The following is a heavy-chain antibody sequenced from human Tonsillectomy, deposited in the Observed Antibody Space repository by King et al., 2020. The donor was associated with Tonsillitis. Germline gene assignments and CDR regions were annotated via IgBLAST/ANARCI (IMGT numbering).Heavy chain of an antibody. V-gene: IGHV3-13*01. D-gene: IGHD1-26*01. CDR2: IGTAGDT. Sequence: VQLVESGGGLGQPGGSLRLACASSGFTFSSYDMHWFRQATGKVLEWVAAIGTAGDTYYAGSVKGRFTISRENAKNSLYFQMNSLRAEDTAVYYCARSYYSDFFDYWGQGTLVTVSS. CDR1: GFTFSSYD. J-gene: IGHJ4*02. CDR3: ARSYYSDFFDY.